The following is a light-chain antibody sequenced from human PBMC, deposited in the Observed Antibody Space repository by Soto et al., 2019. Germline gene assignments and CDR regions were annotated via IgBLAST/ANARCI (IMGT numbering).Light chain of an antibody. V-gene: IGLV2-8*01. J-gene: IGLJ2*01. Sequence: QSALTQPASVSGSPGQSITISCTGTSSDVGGYNYVSWYQQHPGKAPKLLIYEVTKRPSGVPDRFSGSKSGNTASLTVSGLQADDEADYYCNSYAGRSNFVVFGGGTQLTVL. CDR1: SSDVGGYNY. CDR3: NSYAGRSNFVV. CDR2: EVT.